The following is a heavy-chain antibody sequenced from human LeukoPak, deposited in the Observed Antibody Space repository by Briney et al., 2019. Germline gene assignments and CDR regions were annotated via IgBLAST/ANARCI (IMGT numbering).Heavy chain of an antibody. CDR1: GGSIGEISYY. Sequence: PSETLSLTCSVSGGSIGEISYYWGWIRQPPGKGLEWIGNIYYSGSTYNNPSLESRVVISVDTSRNQFSLKLTSVTATDTAVYCARQGVVGATGFDFWGQGILVTVSS. D-gene: IGHD1-26*01. CDR3: ARQGVVGATGFDF. V-gene: IGHV4-39*01. J-gene: IGHJ4*02. CDR2: IYYSGST.